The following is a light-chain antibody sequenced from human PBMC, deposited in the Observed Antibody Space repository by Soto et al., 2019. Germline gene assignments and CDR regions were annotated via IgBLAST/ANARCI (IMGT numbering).Light chain of an antibody. V-gene: IGLV2-14*03. CDR3: NSYTSSTTWV. J-gene: IGLJ3*02. CDR1: SSDVGGYNY. Sequence: QSVLTQPASVSGSPGQSITISCTGTSSDVGGYNYVSWYQHHPGKAPQLIIYDVSNRPSGVSSRFTGSKSGNTASLSISGLQAEDEADYYCNSYTSSTTWVLGGGTKLTVL. CDR2: DVS.